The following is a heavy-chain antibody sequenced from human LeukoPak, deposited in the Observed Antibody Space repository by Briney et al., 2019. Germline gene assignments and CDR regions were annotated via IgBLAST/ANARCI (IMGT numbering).Heavy chain of an antibody. CDR1: GFTVSSNY. Sequence: GGSLRLSCAASGFTVSSNYMSWVRQAPGKGLEWVSVIYAGGKTCYADSVKGRSTISRDNSKNTLYLQMNSLRAEDTAVYYCARDGYYYGSGAYPGDWGQGTLVTVSS. CDR3: ARDGYYYGSGAYPGD. D-gene: IGHD3-10*01. CDR2: IYAGGKT. V-gene: IGHV3-66*01. J-gene: IGHJ4*02.